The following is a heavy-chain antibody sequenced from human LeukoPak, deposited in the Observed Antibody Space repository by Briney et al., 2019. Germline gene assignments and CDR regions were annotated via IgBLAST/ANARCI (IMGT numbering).Heavy chain of an antibody. D-gene: IGHD3-3*01. CDR1: GGSFSGYY. CDR2: INHSGST. CDR3: ARGQYDFWGGSGPSPIGMDV. J-gene: IGHJ6*02. Sequence: SETLSLTCAVYGGSFSGYYWSWIRQPPGKGLEWIGEINHSGSTNYNPSLKSRVTISVDTSKNQFSLKLSSVTAADTAVYYCARGQYDFWGGSGPSPIGMDVWGQGTTVTVSS. V-gene: IGHV4-34*01.